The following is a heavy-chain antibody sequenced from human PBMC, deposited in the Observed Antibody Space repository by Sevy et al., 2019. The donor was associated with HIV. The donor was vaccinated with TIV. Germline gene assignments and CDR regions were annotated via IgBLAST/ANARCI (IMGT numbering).Heavy chain of an antibody. Sequence: GGSLRLSCAASGFTFSSYWMSWVRLAPGKGLEWVANIKQDGSEKYYVDSVKDRFTISRDNAKNSLYLQMNSLRAEDTAVYYCARSKSITIFGVVSHYFDYWGQGTLVTVSS. D-gene: IGHD3-3*01. V-gene: IGHV3-7*01. J-gene: IGHJ4*02. CDR1: GFTFSSYW. CDR2: IKQDGSEK. CDR3: ARSKSITIFGVVSHYFDY.